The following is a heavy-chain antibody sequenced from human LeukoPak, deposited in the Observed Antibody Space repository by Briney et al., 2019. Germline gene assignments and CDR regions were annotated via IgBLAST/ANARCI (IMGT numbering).Heavy chain of an antibody. Sequence: GGSLRLSCAASGLTFSSYSMSWVRQAPGKRLEWVSTIRASGGSTYYADSVKGRFIISRDNSNNTLFLQMNSLRAEDTAVYYCAKGGYSTNFDYWGQGTLVTVSS. J-gene: IGHJ4*02. CDR2: IRASGGST. CDR1: GLTFSSYS. V-gene: IGHV3-23*01. D-gene: IGHD6-13*01. CDR3: AKGGYSTNFDY.